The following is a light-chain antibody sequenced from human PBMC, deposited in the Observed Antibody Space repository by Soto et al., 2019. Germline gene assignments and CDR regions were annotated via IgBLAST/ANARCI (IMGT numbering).Light chain of an antibody. Sequence: QSVLTQPPSVSGAPGQSVTISCTGSRSNIGAGYDVHWYQQLPGTAPKLLIYSNSYRPSGVPDRFSGSKSGTSASLAITGLQAEDEADYYCQSYDSNSYVFGTGTKLTVL. J-gene: IGLJ1*01. CDR2: SNS. V-gene: IGLV1-40*01. CDR3: QSYDSNSYV. CDR1: RSNIGAGYD.